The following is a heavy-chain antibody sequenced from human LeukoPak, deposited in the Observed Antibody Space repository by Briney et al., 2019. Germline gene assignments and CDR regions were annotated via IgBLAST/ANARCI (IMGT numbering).Heavy chain of an antibody. CDR1: GFTFDDYA. D-gene: IGHD3-22*01. CDR3: AKDRDSSGYGGFDY. V-gene: IGHV3-9*03. Sequence: GGSLRLSCAASGFTFDDYAMHWVRQAPGKGLEWVAGISWNSGIIAYADSVKGRFTISRDNAKNSLYLQMNSLRVEDMALYHXAKDRDSSGYGGFDYWGQGTLVTVSS. J-gene: IGHJ4*02. CDR2: ISWNSGII.